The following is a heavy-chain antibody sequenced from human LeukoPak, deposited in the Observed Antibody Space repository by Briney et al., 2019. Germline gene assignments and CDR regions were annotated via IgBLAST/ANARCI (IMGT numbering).Heavy chain of an antibody. CDR3: TTIGLYYYYAMDV. CDR2: IKRKSDGGTT. Sequence: GGSLRLSCAASGVTFSSYEMSWVRQAPGKGLEWVGLIKRKSDGGTTDYAAPVKGRFTISRDDSKNTLYLQMNSLKNEDTAVYYCTTIGLYYYYAMDVWGQGTTVTVSS. V-gene: IGHV3-15*01. CDR1: GVTFSSYE. J-gene: IGHJ6*02.